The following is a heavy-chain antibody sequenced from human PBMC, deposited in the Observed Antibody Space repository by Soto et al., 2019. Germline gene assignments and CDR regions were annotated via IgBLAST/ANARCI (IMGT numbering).Heavy chain of an antibody. D-gene: IGHD6-19*01. CDR1: GYTFTGYY. V-gene: IGHV1-2*04. Sequence: ASVKVSCKASGYTFTGYYMHWVRQAPGQGLEWMGWINPNSGGTNYAQKFQGWVTMTRDTSISTAYMELSRLRSDDTAVYYYARSVPWLVPSIRDAFDIWGQGTMVTVSS. J-gene: IGHJ3*02. CDR3: ARSVPWLVPSIRDAFDI. CDR2: INPNSGGT.